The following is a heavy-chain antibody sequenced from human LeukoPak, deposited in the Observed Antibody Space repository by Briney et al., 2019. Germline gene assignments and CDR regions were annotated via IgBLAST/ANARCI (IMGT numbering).Heavy chain of an antibody. CDR3: ARGFNWFDP. J-gene: IGHJ5*02. V-gene: IGHV4-34*01. CDR2: INHSGST. Sequence: TPSETLSLTCAVYGGSFSGYYWSWIRQPPGKGLEWIGEINHSGSTNYNPSLQSRVTISVDTSKNQLSLELTSVTAADTAVYYCARGFNWFDPWGQGILVTVSS. CDR1: GGSFSGYY.